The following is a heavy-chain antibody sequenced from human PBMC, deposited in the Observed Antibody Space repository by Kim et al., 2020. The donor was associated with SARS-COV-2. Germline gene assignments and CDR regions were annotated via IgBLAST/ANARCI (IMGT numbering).Heavy chain of an antibody. V-gene: IGHV3-15*01. CDR1: GFTFGNAW. D-gene: IGHD3-16*02. Sequence: GGSLRLSCAASGFTFGNAWMSWVRQAPGKGLEWVGRIKSKTDGGTTDYAAPVKGRFTISRDDSKNTLYLQMNSLKTEDTAVYYCTTEQYDYVWGSYRYNDYWGQGTLVTVSS. CDR3: TTEQYDYVWGSYRYNDY. CDR2: IKSKTDGGTT. J-gene: IGHJ4*02.